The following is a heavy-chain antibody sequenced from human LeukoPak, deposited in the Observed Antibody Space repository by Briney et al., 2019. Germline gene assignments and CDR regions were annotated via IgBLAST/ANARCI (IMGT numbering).Heavy chain of an antibody. CDR2: IYTSGST. CDR1: GCSISSYY. V-gene: IGHV4-4*09. Sequence: PSETLSLTCTVSGCSISSYYWSWIRQPPGKGLEWIGYIYTSGSTNYNPSLKSRVTISVDTSKNQFSLKLSSVAAADTAVYYCARLASSGDFDYWGQETLVTVSS. CDR3: ARLASSGDFDY. D-gene: IGHD6-6*01. J-gene: IGHJ4*02.